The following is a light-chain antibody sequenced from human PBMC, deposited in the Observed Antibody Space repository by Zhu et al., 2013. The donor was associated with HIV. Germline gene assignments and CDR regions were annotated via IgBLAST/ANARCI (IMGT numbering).Light chain of an antibody. CDR3: QQYGSSPWT. CDR1: QSVSSY. CDR2: DAS. V-gene: IGKV3-11*01. Sequence: EIVLTQSPATLSLSPGERATLSCRASQSVSSYLAWYQQKPGQAPRLLIYDASNRATGIPARFSGSGSGTDFTLTIGSLEPEDFAVYYCQQYGSSPWTFGQGTKVEIK. J-gene: IGKJ1*01.